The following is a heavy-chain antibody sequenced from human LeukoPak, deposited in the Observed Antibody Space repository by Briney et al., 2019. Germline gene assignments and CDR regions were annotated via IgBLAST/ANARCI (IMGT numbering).Heavy chain of an antibody. Sequence: SETLSLTCAHYLGSLSDHYWSWIRQHPRAGMEWPGEINHSVITSYNPSLKSRVAISVDTTKNDYSPKLRPVTAADTAVYYCARSIAAAGNWYLDLWGRGTLVTVSS. D-gene: IGHD6-13*01. CDR1: LGSLSDHY. J-gene: IGHJ2*01. CDR2: INHSVIT. V-gene: IGHV4-34*01. CDR3: ARSIAAAGNWYLDL.